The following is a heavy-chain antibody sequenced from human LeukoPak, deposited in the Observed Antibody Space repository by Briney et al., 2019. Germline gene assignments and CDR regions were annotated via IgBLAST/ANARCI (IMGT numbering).Heavy chain of an antibody. D-gene: IGHD2/OR15-2a*01. CDR1: GASVRSDH. Sequence: SETLTLTCTVSGASVRSDHWNWIRQSPGKGLEWIAYMHGSGSPNYNPSLASRLTLSVDATENLLSLKLTSVTAADTAVYFCARDLSVNAFDIWGQGTLVTVSS. V-gene: IGHV4-59*02. CDR2: MHGSGSP. CDR3: ARDLSVNAFDI. J-gene: IGHJ3*02.